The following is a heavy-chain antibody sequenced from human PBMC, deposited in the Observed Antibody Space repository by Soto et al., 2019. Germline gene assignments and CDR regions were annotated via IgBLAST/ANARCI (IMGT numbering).Heavy chain of an antibody. D-gene: IGHD6-19*01. V-gene: IGHV4-59*01. CDR3: ARSQQWLDFDY. J-gene: IGHJ4*02. CDR1: GGSISSYY. Sequence: SETLSLTCTVSGGSISSYYWSWIRQPPGKGLEWIGYIYYSGSTNYNPSLKSRVTISVDTSKNQFSLKLSSVTAADTAVYYCARSQQWLDFDYWGQGTLVTVSS. CDR2: IYYSGST.